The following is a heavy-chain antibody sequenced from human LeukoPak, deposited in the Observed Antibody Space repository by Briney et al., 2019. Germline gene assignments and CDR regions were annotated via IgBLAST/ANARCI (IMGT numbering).Heavy chain of an antibody. D-gene: IGHD6-19*01. CDR3: ARAQGYSSGWDFQH. V-gene: IGHV4-59*01. CDR2: IYYTGST. Sequence: GSLRLSCAASGFTFSNAWMSWIRQAPGMGLEWIGYIYYTGSTNYNPSLKSRVTISVDASKNQFSLKMSSMTAADTAVYYCARAQGYSSGWDFQHWGQGTLVTVSS. J-gene: IGHJ1*01. CDR1: GFTFSNAW.